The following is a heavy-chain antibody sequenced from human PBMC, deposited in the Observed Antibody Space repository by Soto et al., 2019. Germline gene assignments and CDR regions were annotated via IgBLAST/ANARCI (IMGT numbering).Heavy chain of an antibody. J-gene: IGHJ6*02. V-gene: IGHV3-30-3*01. D-gene: IGHD1-1*01. CDR2: ISYDGDNK. CDR3: ARGTTTSAFSAMDV. CDR1: GFTFNYHA. Sequence: QVQLVESGGGVVQPGRSLRLSCAASGFTFNYHALNWVSQAPGKGLEWVAVISYDGDNKYIAESVKGRFTNSRDNSKNTVSLQMNSLRTEDTAMYFCARGTTTSAFSAMDVWGQGTTVTVSS.